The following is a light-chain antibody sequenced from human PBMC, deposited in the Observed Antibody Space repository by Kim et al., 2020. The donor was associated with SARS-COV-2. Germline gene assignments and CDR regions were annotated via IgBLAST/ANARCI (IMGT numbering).Light chain of an antibody. CDR3: MQPLQSVT. Sequence: GPASISCRSSQGLLHSNGYNFLDWYLQKPGQSPQLLIYLGSNRASGVPDRFSGSGSGTDFTLKISRVETEDVGIYYCMQPLQSVTFGGGTKVDIK. V-gene: IGKV2-28*01. CDR2: LGS. CDR1: QGLLHSNGYNF. J-gene: IGKJ4*01.